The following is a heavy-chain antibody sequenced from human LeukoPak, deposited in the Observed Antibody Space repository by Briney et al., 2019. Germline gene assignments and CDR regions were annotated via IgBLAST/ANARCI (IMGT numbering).Heavy chain of an antibody. CDR2: IYYSGST. CDR1: WGSLNSFY. Sequence: PSETLSLTFPVSWGSLNSFYWGWIPQPPGKGLGWIGDIYYSGSTNYNPSLKSRVTISVDTSKNQFSLKLSSVTAADTAVYYCARHGIRDYVWGSYRYSWFDPWGQGTLVTVSS. V-gene: IGHV4-59*08. D-gene: IGHD3-16*02. J-gene: IGHJ5*02. CDR3: ARHGIRDYVWGSYRYSWFDP.